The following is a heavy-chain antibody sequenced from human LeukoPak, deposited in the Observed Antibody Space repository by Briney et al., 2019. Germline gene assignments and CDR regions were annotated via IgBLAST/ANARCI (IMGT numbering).Heavy chain of an antibody. CDR1: VGSISSSGYY. D-gene: IGHD2-15*01. CDR2: IYYSGST. V-gene: IGHV4-39*01. Sequence: SETLSLTCTVSVGSISSSGYYWGWIRQPPGNGLEWIGCIYYSGSTYYNPSLKGRVTISVDTSKNQFSLKLSSVTAADTAVYYCARHIVVVVAATGSFGWFDPWGQGTLVTVSS. J-gene: IGHJ5*02. CDR3: ARHIVVVVAATGSFGWFDP.